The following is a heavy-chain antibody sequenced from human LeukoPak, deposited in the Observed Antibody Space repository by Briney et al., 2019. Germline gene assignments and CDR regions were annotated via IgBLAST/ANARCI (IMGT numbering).Heavy chain of an antibody. D-gene: IGHD4-11*01. Sequence: PGSSLRLFCATSAFTFSHYGMHSVRQAPGKGLDWVAVIWSDGTNTYYGDPVKGRFTISRENFQRTVYLQMNSLRAEDTAVYYCAKDAQRGFDYSNSLDKWGQGTLVTVSS. V-gene: IGHV3-33*06. CDR1: AFTFSHYG. J-gene: IGHJ4*02. CDR3: AKDAQRGFDYSNSLDK. CDR2: IWSDGTNT.